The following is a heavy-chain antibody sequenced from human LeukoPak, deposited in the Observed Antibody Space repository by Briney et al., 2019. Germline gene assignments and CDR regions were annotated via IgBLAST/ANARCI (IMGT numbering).Heavy chain of an antibody. V-gene: IGHV3-13*01. CDR1: GFTFSSYD. J-gene: IGHJ6*02. D-gene: IGHD6-13*01. CDR2: IGTAGDT. Sequence: GGSLRLSCAASGFTFSSYDMHWVRQATGKGLEWVSAIGTAGDTYYPGSVKGRFTISRENAKNSLYLQMNSLRAGDTAVYYCARGLIAAAGTSYYGMDVWGQGTTVTVSS. CDR3: ARGLIAAAGTSYYGMDV.